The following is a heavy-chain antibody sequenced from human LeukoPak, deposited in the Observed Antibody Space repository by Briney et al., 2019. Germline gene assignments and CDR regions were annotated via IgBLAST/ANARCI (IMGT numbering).Heavy chain of an antibody. D-gene: IGHD2-21*02. CDR3: ARSPEMVTAIQFLFALDY. V-gene: IGHV1-46*01. Sequence: GASVKVSCKASGYIFTSYYMHWVRQAPGQGLEWLGVVYPSAGTSDPAQRFRARITLSDDTSTSTAYMELSSLRSEDTAVYYCARSPEMVTAIQFLFALDYWGQGTLVTVSS. J-gene: IGHJ4*02. CDR1: GYIFTSYY. CDR2: VYPSAGTS.